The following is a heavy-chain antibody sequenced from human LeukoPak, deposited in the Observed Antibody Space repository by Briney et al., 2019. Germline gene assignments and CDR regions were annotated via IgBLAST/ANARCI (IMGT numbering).Heavy chain of an antibody. D-gene: IGHD2-15*01. CDR3: ARGYCSGGSCYFDY. CDR1: GFTFSSYA. V-gene: IGHV3-48*04. CDR2: ISSSGSTI. Sequence: GGSLRLSCAASGFTFSSYAMNWVRQAPGKGLEWVSYISSSGSTIYYADSVKGRFTISRDNAKNSLYLQMNSLRAEDTAVYYCARGYCSGGSCYFDYWGQGTLVTVSS. J-gene: IGHJ4*02.